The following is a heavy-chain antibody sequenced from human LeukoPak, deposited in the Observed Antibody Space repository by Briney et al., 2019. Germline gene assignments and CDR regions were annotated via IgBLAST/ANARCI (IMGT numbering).Heavy chain of an antibody. CDR3: ASGPLDYGDYDDAFDI. CDR2: FDVDQLKH. J-gene: IGHJ3*02. D-gene: IGHD4-17*01. CDR1: GYTLKEVA. Sequence: ASVKVSCKVSGYTLKEVAIHWVRQAPGKGLEWMGGFDVDQLKHVHAQNFQGRLTMTTDTSTSTAYMELRSLRSDDTAVYYCASGPLDYGDYDDAFDIWGQGTVVTVSS. V-gene: IGHV1-24*01.